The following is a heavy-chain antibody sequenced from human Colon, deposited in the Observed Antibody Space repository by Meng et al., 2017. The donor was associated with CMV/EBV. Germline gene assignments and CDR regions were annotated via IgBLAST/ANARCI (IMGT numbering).Heavy chain of an antibody. CDR1: GYTFTTYG. J-gene: IGHJ4*02. CDR3: AKEKEFDGSGYHPYYFDY. CDR2: ISAYNGNT. D-gene: IGHD3-22*01. V-gene: IGHV1-18*01. Sequence: SVTVSCKTSGYTFTTYGLSWVRQAPGQGLEWMGWISAYNGNTNYAQNLQGRVTMTRDTSTSTAYMELRSLRSDDTAIYYCAKEKEFDGSGYHPYYFDYWGQGTLVTVSS.